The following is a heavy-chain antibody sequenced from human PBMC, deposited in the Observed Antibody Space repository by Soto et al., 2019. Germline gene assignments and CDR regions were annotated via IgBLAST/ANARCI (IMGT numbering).Heavy chain of an antibody. D-gene: IGHD3-3*01. J-gene: IGHJ6*02. V-gene: IGHV3-23*01. CDR2: ISGSGGTT. CDR3: AKESYNDFWSGYLYGMDV. Sequence: EVQLLESGGGLVQPGGSLRLSCAASGFTFSSYAMSWVRQAPGKGLEWVSAISGSGGTTYYADSVKGRFTISRDNSKNTLYLQMNRLRAEDTAVYYCAKESYNDFWSGYLYGMDVWGQGTTVTVSS. CDR1: GFTFSSYA.